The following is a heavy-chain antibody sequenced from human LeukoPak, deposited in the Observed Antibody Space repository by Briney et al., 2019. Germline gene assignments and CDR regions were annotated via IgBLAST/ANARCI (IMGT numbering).Heavy chain of an antibody. CDR1: GFTFDDYG. D-gene: IGHD3-22*01. J-gene: IGHJ4*02. V-gene: IGHV3-20*04. CDR2: TNWNGGST. CDR3: ARGTGVYYDSSSYYSY. Sequence: GGSLRLSCVASGFTFDDYGMGWVRQVPGKGLEWVSGTNWNGGSTGYADSVKGRFTISRDNAKNSLYLQMNSLRAEDTALYYCARGTGVYYDSSSYYSYWGQGTLVTVSS.